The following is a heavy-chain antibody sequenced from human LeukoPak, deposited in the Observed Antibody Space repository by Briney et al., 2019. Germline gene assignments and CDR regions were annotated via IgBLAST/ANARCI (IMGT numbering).Heavy chain of an antibody. Sequence: PSETLSLTCTVSGGSISSSSYYWGWIRQPPGKGPEWIGEINHSGSTNYNPSLKSRVTISVDTSKNQFSLKLSSVTAADTAVYYCARGRGGGYYGHRYGMDVWDQGTTVTVSS. D-gene: IGHD1-26*01. J-gene: IGHJ6*02. CDR2: INHSGST. CDR1: GGSISSSSYY. V-gene: IGHV4-39*07. CDR3: ARGRGGGYYGHRYGMDV.